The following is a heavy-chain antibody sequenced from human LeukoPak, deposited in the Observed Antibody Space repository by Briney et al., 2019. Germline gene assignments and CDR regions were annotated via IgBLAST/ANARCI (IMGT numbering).Heavy chain of an antibody. J-gene: IGHJ5*02. CDR1: GYTFTSYW. D-gene: IGHD5-24*01. Sequence: ASVKVSCKASGYTFTSYWIQWVRQAPGQGLEWMGLINPDGGSTAYAHRFQGRVTITRDTSASTAYMELSSLRSEDTAVYYCARDGYKRPYNWFDPWGQGTLVTVSS. CDR3: ARDGYKRPYNWFDP. CDR2: INPDGGST. V-gene: IGHV1-46*01.